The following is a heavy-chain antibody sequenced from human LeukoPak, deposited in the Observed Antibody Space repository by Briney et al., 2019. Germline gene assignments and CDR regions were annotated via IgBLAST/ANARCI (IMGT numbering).Heavy chain of an antibody. CDR2: IYYSGST. Sequence: SETLSLTCIVSGGSISSYYWSWIRQPPGKGLEWIGYIYYSGSTNYNPSLKSRVTISVDTSKNQFSLKLSSVTAADTAVYYCASQGYYYDSSGYYLAGFDYWGQGTLVTVSS. CDR1: GGSISSYY. J-gene: IGHJ4*02. D-gene: IGHD3-22*01. CDR3: ASQGYYYDSSGYYLAGFDY. V-gene: IGHV4-59*01.